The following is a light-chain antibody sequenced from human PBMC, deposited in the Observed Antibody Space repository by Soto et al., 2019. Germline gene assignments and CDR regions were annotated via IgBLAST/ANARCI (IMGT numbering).Light chain of an antibody. V-gene: IGKV3-15*01. CDR1: QSIGSA. CDR3: QQYGNWPPLT. CDR2: AAS. J-gene: IGKJ4*01. Sequence: EIVMTQSPATLSVSPGETATLSCRASQSIGSALAWYQHRPGQAPRLLIVAASIRATGVPGRFSGGGSGTDFTLTISSLQSVDFAVYYCQQYGNWPPLTFGGGTTVEIK.